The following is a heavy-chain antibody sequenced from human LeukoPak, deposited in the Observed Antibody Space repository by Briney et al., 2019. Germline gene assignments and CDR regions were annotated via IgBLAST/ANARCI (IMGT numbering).Heavy chain of an antibody. J-gene: IGHJ3*02. CDR3: VRDSDYQRNSGGLYAHYDALDI. CDR1: EFTFSTFW. V-gene: IGHV3-7*01. CDR2: IKADGSVK. D-gene: IGHD2-21*01. Sequence: PGGSLRLSCAASEFTFSTFWMSWVRQAPGKGLEWVANIKADGSVKHYVDSVEGRFSISRDNARSSRYLQMNSLRAEDTAVYYCVRDSDYQRNSGGLYAHYDALDIWGHGTMVTVSS.